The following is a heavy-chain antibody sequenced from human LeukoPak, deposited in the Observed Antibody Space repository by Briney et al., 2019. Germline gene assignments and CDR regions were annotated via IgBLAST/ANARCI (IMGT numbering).Heavy chain of an antibody. Sequence: SETLSHTCAVYGVSFSGYYWSWPAQPPGRGLEGFGELIHSGSTKYNPPLKRRVPITVDTSRNQFSLKLSSVTAADTAVYYCAIGQGSSGYYWYYFDYWGQGTLVTVSS. V-gene: IGHV4-34*01. D-gene: IGHD3-22*01. CDR3: AIGQGSSGYYWYYFDY. CDR2: LIHSGST. CDR1: GVSFSGYY. J-gene: IGHJ4*02.